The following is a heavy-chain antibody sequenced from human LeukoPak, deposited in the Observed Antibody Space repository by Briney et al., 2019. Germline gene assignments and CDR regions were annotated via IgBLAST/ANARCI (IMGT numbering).Heavy chain of an antibody. CDR3: ARGSTSCSTLDY. D-gene: IGHD2-2*01. Sequence: ASVKVSCKASGYTFTSYDINWVRQATGQGLEWMGWMNPNSGNTGYAQKFQGRVTMTRNTSISTAYMELSSLRSEDTAVYYCARGSTSCSTLDYWGQGTLVTVSS. V-gene: IGHV1-8*01. J-gene: IGHJ4*02. CDR1: GYTFTSYD. CDR2: MNPNSGNT.